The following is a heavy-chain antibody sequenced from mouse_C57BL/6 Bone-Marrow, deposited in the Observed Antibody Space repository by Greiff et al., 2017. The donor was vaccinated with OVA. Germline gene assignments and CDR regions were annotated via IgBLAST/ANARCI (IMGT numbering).Heavy chain of an antibody. D-gene: IGHD1-1*01. V-gene: IGHV5-12*01. CDR1: GFTFSDYY. J-gene: IGHJ2*01. CDR2: ISNGGGST. Sequence: EVMLVESGGGLVQPGGSLKLSCAASGFTFSDYYMYWVRQTPEKRLEWVAYISNGGGSTYYPDTVKGRFTISRDNAKNTLYLQMSRLKSEDTAMYYCARHGYYDFDYWGQGTTLTVSS. CDR3: ARHGYYDFDY.